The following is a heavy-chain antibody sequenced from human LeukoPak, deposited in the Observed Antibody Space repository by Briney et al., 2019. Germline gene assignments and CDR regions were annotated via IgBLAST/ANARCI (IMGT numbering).Heavy chain of an antibody. CDR3: ARDQDGLDY. D-gene: IGHD2-15*01. CDR2: IYYSGST. CDR1: GGSISSYY. J-gene: IGHJ4*02. V-gene: IGHV4-59*01. Sequence: SETLSLTXTVSGGSISSYYWSWIRQPPGKGLEWIGYIYYSGSTNYNPSLKSRVTISVDTSKNQFSLKLSSVTAADTAVYYCARDQDGLDYWGQGTLVTVSS.